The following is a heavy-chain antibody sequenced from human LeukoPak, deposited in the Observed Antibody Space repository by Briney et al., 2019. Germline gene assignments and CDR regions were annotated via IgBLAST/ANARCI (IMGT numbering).Heavy chain of an antibody. Sequence: SVKVSCKASGGTFNSYAIGWVRQAPGQGLEWMGGIIPIFGTANYAQKFQGRVTITADESTSTAYMELSSLRSEDTAVYYCARVPYCSSSSCYTPYHYWGQGTLVTVSS. CDR1: GGTFNSYA. CDR2: IIPIFGTA. J-gene: IGHJ4*02. CDR3: ARVPYCSSSSCYTPYHY. D-gene: IGHD2-2*02. V-gene: IGHV1-69*13.